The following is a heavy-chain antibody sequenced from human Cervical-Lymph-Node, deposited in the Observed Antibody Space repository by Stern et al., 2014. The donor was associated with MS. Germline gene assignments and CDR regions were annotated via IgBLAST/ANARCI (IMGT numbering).Heavy chain of an antibody. J-gene: IGHJ4*02. CDR3: TTSQGAF. Sequence: QDQLEQSGTGLMKPWASVSVSCKVSGYSFTNYDINWWLQPTGQGLEWVRWINPNTGNAGPAQKFHGRVTITKNNSITTAYMALSNLRSEDTAIYYCTTSQGAFWGQGTLITVSS. CDR1: GYSFTNYD. CDR2: INPNTGNA. D-gene: IGHD3-16*01. V-gene: IGHV1-8*01.